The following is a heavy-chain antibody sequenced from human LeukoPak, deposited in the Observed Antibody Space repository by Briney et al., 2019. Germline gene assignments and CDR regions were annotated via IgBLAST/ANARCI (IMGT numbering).Heavy chain of an antibody. CDR1: GGSISSGIYY. D-gene: IGHD5/OR15-5a*01. CDR3: ATRPKFMSTYFDL. Sequence: SQTLSLTCNVSGGSISSGIYYWTWIRQPAGKGLEWLGRVYTSGSPNYNPSLKGRVTMSLDTSKNQFSLKLRSVTAADTAVYYCATRPKFMSTYFDLWGRGTLVTVSS. J-gene: IGHJ2*01. V-gene: IGHV4-61*02. CDR2: VYTSGSP.